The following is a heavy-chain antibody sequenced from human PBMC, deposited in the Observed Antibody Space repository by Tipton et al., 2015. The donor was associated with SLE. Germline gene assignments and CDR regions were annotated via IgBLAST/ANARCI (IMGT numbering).Heavy chain of an antibody. D-gene: IGHD6-19*01. CDR3: ARDRGSGWFDFDY. CDR1: GFSVSSNY. CDR2: LSSGGST. V-gene: IGHV3-53*04. Sequence: QLVQSGGGLVQPGGSLRLSCAASGFSVSSNYMNWVRQAPGTGLEWVSVLSSGGSTYYADSVKGRFTISRDNSKNTLYLQMNSLRAEDTAVYYCARDRGSGWFDFDYWGQGTLVTVSS. J-gene: IGHJ4*02.